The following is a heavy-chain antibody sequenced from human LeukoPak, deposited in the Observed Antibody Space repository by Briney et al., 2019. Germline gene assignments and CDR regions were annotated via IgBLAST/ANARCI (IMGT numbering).Heavy chain of an antibody. V-gene: IGHV1-3*03. Sequence: ASVKVSCKASGYSFTEYVMHWVRQAPGQRLDWMGWINAGSGNTKYSQDFQGRVTITRDTSASTAYMELSSLRSEDMAVYYCARDYYETSGPFDSWGQGTLVTVSS. CDR1: GYSFTEYV. J-gene: IGHJ4*02. CDR2: INAGSGNT. D-gene: IGHD3-22*01. CDR3: ARDYYETSGPFDS.